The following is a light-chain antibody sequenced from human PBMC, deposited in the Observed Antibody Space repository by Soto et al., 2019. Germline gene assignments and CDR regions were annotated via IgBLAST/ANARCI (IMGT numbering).Light chain of an antibody. CDR1: QGINNY. CDR2: AAS. J-gene: IGKJ1*01. CDR3: PKYNSAPWT. Sequence: DIQMTQSPSSLSASVGDRVTITCRASQGINNYLAWYQQKPGKVPKLLIEAASVLQSGVPSRFSGSGSGTEFTRTISRLQPEDVAIYYCPKYNSAPWTFGQGTKVEIK. V-gene: IGKV1-27*01.